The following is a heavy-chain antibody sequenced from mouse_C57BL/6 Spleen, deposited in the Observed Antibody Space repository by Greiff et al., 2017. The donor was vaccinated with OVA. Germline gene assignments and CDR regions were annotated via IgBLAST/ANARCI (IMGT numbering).Heavy chain of an antibody. CDR1: GYTFTDYY. Sequence: VQLQQSGPELVKPGASVKIPCKASGYTFTDYYMDWVKQSHGKSLEWIGDINPNNGGPIYNQKFKGKATLTVAKSSSTAYMELRSLTSEDTAVYYCARSYCGSSVYYAIDYWGQGTSVTVSA. CDR2: INPNNGGP. V-gene: IGHV1-18*01. CDR3: ARSYCGSSVYYAIDY. D-gene: IGHD1-1*01. J-gene: IGHJ4*01.